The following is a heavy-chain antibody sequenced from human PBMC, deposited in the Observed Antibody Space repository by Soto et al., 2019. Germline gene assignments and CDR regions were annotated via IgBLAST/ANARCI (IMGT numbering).Heavy chain of an antibody. J-gene: IGHJ5*02. V-gene: IGHV1-69*12. CDR2: IIPIFSTP. CDR3: ARPIQYYFDTSAQSAWFDP. CDR1: GGTFGSYA. Sequence: QVQLVQSGAEVKKPGSSVKVSCKTSGGTFGSYAISWVRQAPGQGLEWMGGIIPIFSTPNYAQKFQGRVTITADESTSTADMELSSLRSEDTAVYDCARPIQYYFDTSAQSAWFDPWGQGTLVTVSS. D-gene: IGHD3-22*01.